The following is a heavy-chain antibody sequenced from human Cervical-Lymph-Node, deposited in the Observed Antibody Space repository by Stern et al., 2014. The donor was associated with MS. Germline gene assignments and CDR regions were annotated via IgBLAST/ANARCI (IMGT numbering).Heavy chain of an antibody. Sequence: QVQLVQSGAEVKKPGASVKVSCKASGYTFTSYAMHWVPQAPGQRLEWMGWINAGNGNTKYSQKFQGRVTITRDTSASTAYMELSSLRSEDTAVYYCAREGEGEYYFDYWGQGTLVTVSS. D-gene: IGHD3-16*01. J-gene: IGHJ4*02. CDR2: INAGNGNT. CDR1: GYTFTSYA. CDR3: AREGEGEYYFDY. V-gene: IGHV1-3*01.